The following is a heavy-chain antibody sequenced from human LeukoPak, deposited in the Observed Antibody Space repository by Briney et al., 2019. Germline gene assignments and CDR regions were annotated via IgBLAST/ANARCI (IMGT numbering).Heavy chain of an antibody. V-gene: IGHV4-4*02. CDR2: IHHSGST. CDR3: ARDSPPPYSSACTACWFDP. CDR1: GGSISSTTW. Sequence: KASGTLSLTCTVSGGSISSTTWWSWVRQSPGKGLEWIGEIHHSGSTNYNPSLKGRVTIAVDKSKNQFSLKVTSVTAADTAVYYCARDSPPPYSSACTACWFDPWGQGTLVTVSS. D-gene: IGHD6-25*01. J-gene: IGHJ5*02.